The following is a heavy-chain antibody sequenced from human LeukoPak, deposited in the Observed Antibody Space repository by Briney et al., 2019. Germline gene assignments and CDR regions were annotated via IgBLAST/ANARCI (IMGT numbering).Heavy chain of an antibody. D-gene: IGHD1-26*01. CDR3: ARGKVEATR. Sequence: SETLSLTCAVYGGSFSGYYWSWIRQPPGKGLEWIGEINHSGSTNYNPSLKSRVTISVDTSKNQFSLKLSSVTAADTAVYYCARGKVEATRWGQGTLVTVSS. V-gene: IGHV4-34*01. J-gene: IGHJ4*02. CDR2: INHSGST. CDR1: GGSFSGYY.